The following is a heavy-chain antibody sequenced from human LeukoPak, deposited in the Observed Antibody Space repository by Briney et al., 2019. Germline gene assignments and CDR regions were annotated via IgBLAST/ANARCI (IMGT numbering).Heavy chain of an antibody. D-gene: IGHD2-2*01. CDR3: ARVGYCSSTSCYDWFDP. Sequence: ASVKVSCKASGYTFTGYYMHWVRQAPGQGLEWMGWINPNSGGTNYAQKFQGRVTMTRDTSISTAYMELSRLRSDDTAVYSCARVGYCSSTSCYDWFDPWGQGTLVTVSS. CDR1: GYTFTGYY. V-gene: IGHV1-2*02. J-gene: IGHJ5*02. CDR2: INPNSGGT.